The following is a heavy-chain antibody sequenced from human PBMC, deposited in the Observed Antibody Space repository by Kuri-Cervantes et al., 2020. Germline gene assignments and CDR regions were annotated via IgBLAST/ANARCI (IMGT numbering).Heavy chain of an antibody. Sequence: GESLKISCTASGFPFSTYSMHWVRQAPGKGLEWMAVISYDGTNEFYADSVKGRFTISRDNSKNTLYLQMNSLKTEDTAVYHCTSRLRFDPWGQGTLVTVSS. CDR2: ISYDGTNE. V-gene: IGHV3-30-3*01. CDR3: TSRLRFDP. J-gene: IGHJ5*02. CDR1: GFPFSTYS.